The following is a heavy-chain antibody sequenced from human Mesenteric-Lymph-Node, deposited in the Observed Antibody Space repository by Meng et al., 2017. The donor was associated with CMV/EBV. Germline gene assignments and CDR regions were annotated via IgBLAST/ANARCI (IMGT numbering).Heavy chain of an antibody. Sequence: SETLSLTCAVSGGSTSSSNWWSWVRQPPGKGLEWIGEIYHSGSTNYNPSLKSRVTISVDKSKNQFSLKLSSVTAADTAVYYCARDGGCSRTSCHRAPILDWGQGTLVTVSS. J-gene: IGHJ4*02. D-gene: IGHD2-2*01. V-gene: IGHV4-4*02. CDR3: ARDGGCSRTSCHRAPILD. CDR2: IYHSGST. CDR1: GGSTSSSNW.